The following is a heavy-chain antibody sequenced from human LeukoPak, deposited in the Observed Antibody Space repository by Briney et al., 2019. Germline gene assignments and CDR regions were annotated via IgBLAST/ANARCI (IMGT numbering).Heavy chain of an antibody. D-gene: IGHD2-2*02. Sequence: SETLSLTCTVSGGSISSSSYYWGWIRQPPGKGLEWIGSVYYDGSAYYNPSLKSRVTISVDTSKNQFSLKQHSLTAADTAVYYCAIDSIGYCCSTSCYSDAFDIWGQGTMVTVSS. CDR1: GGSISSSSYY. CDR2: VYYDGSA. CDR3: AIDSIGYCCSTSCYSDAFDI. J-gene: IGHJ3*02. V-gene: IGHV4-39*07.